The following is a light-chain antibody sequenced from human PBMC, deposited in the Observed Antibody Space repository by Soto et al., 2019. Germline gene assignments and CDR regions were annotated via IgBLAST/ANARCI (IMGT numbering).Light chain of an antibody. CDR1: QGIGND. V-gene: IGKV1-6*02. CDR2: AAT. Sequence: AIQMAQSPSSLSASVGDRVTITCRASQGIGNDVGWYQQKPGKAPKLLLYAATTLQSGVPSRFSGTRSGTDFTLNISSLQPEDFATYSCLQDHNYPLTFGGGTKVEIK. J-gene: IGKJ4*01. CDR3: LQDHNYPLT.